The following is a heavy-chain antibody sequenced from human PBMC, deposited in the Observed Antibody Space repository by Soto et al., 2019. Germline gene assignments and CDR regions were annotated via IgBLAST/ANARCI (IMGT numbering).Heavy chain of an antibody. CDR1: GGSISSYY. Sequence: PSETLSLTCTVSGGSISSYYWSWIRQPPGKGLEWIGYIYYSGSTNYNPSLKSRVTISVDTSKNQFSLKLSSVTAADTAVYYCGRDHAYGDYYFDYWGQGTLVTVSS. J-gene: IGHJ4*02. CDR2: IYYSGST. D-gene: IGHD4-17*01. CDR3: GRDHAYGDYYFDY. V-gene: IGHV4-59*01.